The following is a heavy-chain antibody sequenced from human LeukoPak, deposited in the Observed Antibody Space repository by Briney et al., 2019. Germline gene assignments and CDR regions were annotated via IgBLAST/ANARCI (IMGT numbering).Heavy chain of an antibody. CDR1: GGSISSGSYY. CDR3: ARMRDYYYGSGSYYNDY. D-gene: IGHD3-10*01. V-gene: IGHV4-61*02. Sequence: PSQTLSLTCTVSGGSISSGSYYWSWIRQPAGKGLEWIGRIYTSGSTNYNPSLKSRVTISVDKSKSQFSLKLSSVTAADTAVYYCARMRDYYYGSGSYYNDYWGQGTLVTVSS. J-gene: IGHJ4*02. CDR2: IYTSGST.